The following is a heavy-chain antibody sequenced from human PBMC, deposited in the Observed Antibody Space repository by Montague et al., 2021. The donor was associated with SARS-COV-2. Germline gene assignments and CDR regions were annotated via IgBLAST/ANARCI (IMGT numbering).Heavy chain of an antibody. CDR3: ARNYGTTVVTRACDY. Sequence: PALVKPTQTLTLTCTFSGFSLSTSGMCVSWIRQPPGKALEWLTLIDWXXXKYYSTSLKTRLTISKDTSKNQVVLTMTNMDPVDTATYYCARNYGTTVVTRACDYWGQGTLVTVSS. J-gene: IGHJ4*02. D-gene: IGHD4-23*01. CDR2: IDWXXXK. CDR1: GFSLSTSGMC. V-gene: IGHV2-70*01.